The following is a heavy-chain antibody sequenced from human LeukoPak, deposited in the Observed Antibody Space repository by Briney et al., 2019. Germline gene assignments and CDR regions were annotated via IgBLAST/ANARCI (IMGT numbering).Heavy chain of an antibody. CDR3: ARDGPPNIVVVPAASAFDI. V-gene: IGHV4-30-4*08. D-gene: IGHD2-2*01. CDR1: GGSISSGDYY. Sequence: SETLSLTCTVSGGSISSGDYYWSWIRQPPGKGLEWIGYIYYSGSTYYNPSLKSRVTISVDTSKNQFSLKLSSVTAADTAVYYCARDGPPNIVVVPAASAFDIWGQGTMVTVSS. J-gene: IGHJ3*02. CDR2: IYYSGST.